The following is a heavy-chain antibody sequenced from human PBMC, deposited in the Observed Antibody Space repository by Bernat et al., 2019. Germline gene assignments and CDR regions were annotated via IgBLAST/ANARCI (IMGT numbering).Heavy chain of an antibody. CDR2: ISSSSSTI. J-gene: IGHJ6*02. D-gene: IGHD3-10*01. Sequence: EVQLVESGGGLVKPGGSLRLSCAASGFTFSSYSMNWVRQAPGKGLEWVSYISSSSSTIYYADSVKGRFTISRDNAKNSLYLQMNSLRAEDTAVYYCARDRNWFGPDRYYYGMDVWGQGTTVTVSS. V-gene: IGHV3-48*01. CDR3: ARDRNWFGPDRYYYGMDV. CDR1: GFTFSSYS.